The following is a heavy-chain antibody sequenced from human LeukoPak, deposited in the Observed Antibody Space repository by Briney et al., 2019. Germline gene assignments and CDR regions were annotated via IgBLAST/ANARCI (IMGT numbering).Heavy chain of an antibody. D-gene: IGHD3-16*01. Sequence: KPGGSLRLSCAASGFTFSNAWMSWVRQAPGKGLEWVGRIKSKTDGGTTDYAAPVKGRFTISRDDSKNTLYLQMNSLKTEDTAVYYCARIRFNFRGGIDYWGQGTLVSVSS. J-gene: IGHJ4*02. CDR2: IKSKTDGGTT. V-gene: IGHV3-15*01. CDR3: ARIRFNFRGGIDY. CDR1: GFTFSNAW.